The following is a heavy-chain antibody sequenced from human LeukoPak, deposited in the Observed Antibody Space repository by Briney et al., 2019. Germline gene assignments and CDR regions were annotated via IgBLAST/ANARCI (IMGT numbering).Heavy chain of an antibody. CDR2: IYSDGRT. CDR3: ATIVPDVVASLTFDY. Sequence: GGSLRLFCAASGFTVSSNYMSWVRQASGKGLEWVSVIYSDGRTFYADSVRGRFTISRDKSKNTVFLQMNSLRAEDTAVYYCATIVPDVVASLTFDYWGQGILVTVSS. V-gene: IGHV3-66*01. CDR1: GFTVSSNY. J-gene: IGHJ4*02. D-gene: IGHD2-15*01.